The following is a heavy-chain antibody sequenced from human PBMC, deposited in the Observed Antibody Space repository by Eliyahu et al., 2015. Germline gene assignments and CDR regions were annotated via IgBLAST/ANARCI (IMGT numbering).Heavy chain of an antibody. J-gene: IGHJ1*01. V-gene: IGHV1-46*01. CDR3: ARGGVASAGTKY. CDR1: GYTXIVYY. CDR2: INPSGGTT. Sequence: QVQLVQSGAXVKKPGASVNISCKASGYTXIVYYVXWVXQAPGQGLEWMGMINPSGGTTAYAEKFQGRLTLTSDTSTTTVTMHLSSLASDDTALYFCARGGVASAGTKYWGQGTLVTVSS. D-gene: IGHD6-13*01.